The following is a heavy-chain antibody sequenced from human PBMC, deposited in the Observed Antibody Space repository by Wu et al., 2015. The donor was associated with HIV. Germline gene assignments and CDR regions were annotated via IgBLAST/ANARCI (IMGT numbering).Heavy chain of an antibody. J-gene: IGHJ4*02. D-gene: IGHD2-21*01. CDR1: GGTFSNSA. CDR3: ARAEYCGRNCYSVSDY. CDR2: IIPVLGTT. V-gene: IGHV1-69*11. Sequence: QVQLVQSGAAVKKPGSSVKVSCKAFGGTFSNSAISWVRQAPGQGLEWMGGIIPVLGTTNYAQKFQDRVTFTADESTSTAYMDLSSLRSQDTAIYYCARAEYCGRNCYSVSDYWGQGTLVTVS.